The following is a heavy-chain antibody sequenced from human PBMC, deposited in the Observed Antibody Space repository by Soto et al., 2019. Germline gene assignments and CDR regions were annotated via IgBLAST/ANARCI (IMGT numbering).Heavy chain of an antibody. J-gene: IGHJ4*02. CDR2: IKSKTDGGTT. D-gene: IGHD3-3*01. CDR1: GFTFSNAW. V-gene: IGHV3-15*07. Sequence: PGGSLRLSCAASGFTFSNAWMNWVRQAPGKGLEWVGRIKSKTDGGTTDYAASVKGRFTISRDNSKNTLYLQMNSLKAEDTAVYYCAKDFSYFSVLPLIVRFLASDYWGQGTLVTVSS. CDR3: AKDFSYFSVLPLIVRFLASDY.